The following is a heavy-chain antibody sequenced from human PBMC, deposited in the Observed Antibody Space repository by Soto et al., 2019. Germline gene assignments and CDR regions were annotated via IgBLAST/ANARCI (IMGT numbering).Heavy chain of an antibody. Sequence: PSETLSLTCTVSGGSISNYFCNWIRQPAGKGLEWIGRIDNSGSTNYNPSLKSRITMSADTSRNQFSLKLNSVTAADTAVYYCARGGQDFWSGPFDYWGQRALVTVSS. V-gene: IGHV4-4*07. J-gene: IGHJ4*02. CDR1: GGSISNYF. CDR3: ARGGQDFWSGPFDY. D-gene: IGHD3-3*01. CDR2: IDNSGST.